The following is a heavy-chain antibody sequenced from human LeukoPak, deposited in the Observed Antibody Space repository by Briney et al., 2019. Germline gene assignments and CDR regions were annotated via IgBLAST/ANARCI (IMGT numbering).Heavy chain of an antibody. CDR2: IIPIFGTA. D-gene: IGHD2-21*02. CDR3: ARDRVVVTANSFDY. J-gene: IGHJ4*02. Sequence: SVKVSCKASGGTFSSYAISWVRQAPGQGLEWMGGIIPIFGTANYAQKFQGRVTITADESTSTAYMELSSLRSEDTAVYYCARDRVVVTANSFDYWGQGTLVTVSS. CDR1: GGTFSSYA. V-gene: IGHV1-69*13.